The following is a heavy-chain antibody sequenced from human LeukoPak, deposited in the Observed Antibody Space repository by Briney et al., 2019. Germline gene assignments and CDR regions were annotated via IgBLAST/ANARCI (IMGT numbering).Heavy chain of an antibody. CDR3: ARVPYYYDSSGYYP. J-gene: IGHJ5*02. CDR2: IYYSGST. V-gene: IGHV4-59*01. CDR1: GGSISSYY. D-gene: IGHD3-22*01. Sequence: SETLSLTXTVSGGSISSYYWSWIRQPPGKGLEWIGYIYYSGSTNYNPSLKSRVTISVDTSKNQFSLKLSSVTAADTAVYYCARVPYYYDSSGYYPWGQGTLVTVSS.